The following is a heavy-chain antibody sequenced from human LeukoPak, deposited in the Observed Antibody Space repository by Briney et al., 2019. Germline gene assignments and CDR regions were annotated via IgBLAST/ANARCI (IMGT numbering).Heavy chain of an antibody. CDR3: ARNPAYYYPDYFDY. CDR2: IKQDGSEK. D-gene: IGHD3-22*01. V-gene: IGHV3-7*01. Sequence: GGSLRLSCAASGFRFSGYWLSWVRQAPGKGLEWVANIKQDGSEKYYVDSVKGRFTISRDNAKNSLYLQMNSLRAVDTAVYYCARNPAYYYPDYFDYWAQGTLVTVSS. J-gene: IGHJ4*02. CDR1: GFRFSGYW.